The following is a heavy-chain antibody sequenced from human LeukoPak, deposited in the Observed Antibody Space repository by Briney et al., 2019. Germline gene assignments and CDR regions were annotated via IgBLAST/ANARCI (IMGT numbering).Heavy chain of an antibody. J-gene: IGHJ1*01. Sequence: GSLRLSCAASGFTFSDYYMSWIRQAPGKGLEWVSYISSSGSTIYYADSVKGRFTISRDNAKNSLYLQMNSLRAEDTAVYYCARPRQQQWLGTVEYFQHWGQGTLVTVSS. CDR2: ISSSGSTI. D-gene: IGHD6-19*01. V-gene: IGHV3-11*01. CDR1: GFTFSDYY. CDR3: ARPRQQQWLGTVEYFQH.